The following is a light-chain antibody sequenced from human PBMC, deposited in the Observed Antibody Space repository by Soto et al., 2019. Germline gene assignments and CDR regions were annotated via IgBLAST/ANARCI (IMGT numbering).Light chain of an antibody. Sequence: EIVLTQSPGALSLSQGERATLSFRASQSVSNNYLAWYQQKPGQAPRLLIYGASNRATGIPDRFSGSGSGTDFTLTISRLEPEDFAVYYCQQYNNWWTFGQGTKVDIK. V-gene: IGKV3-20*01. CDR2: GAS. J-gene: IGKJ1*01. CDR3: QQYNNWWT. CDR1: QSVSNNY.